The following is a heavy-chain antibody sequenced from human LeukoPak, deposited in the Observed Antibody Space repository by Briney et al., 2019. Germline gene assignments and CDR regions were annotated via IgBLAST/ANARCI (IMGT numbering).Heavy chain of an antibody. CDR1: GYSLSRGYY. CDR3: ARGVEGYSAGWSRFFEY. Sequence: SETLSLTCGVSGYSLSRGYYWGWIRQPPGNGLEWIGNIYHTGSTYYNPSLRSRVTISVDTSKNQFFLKLTSVTAADTTVYYCARGVEGYSAGWSRFFEYWGQGTLATVSS. V-gene: IGHV4-38-2*01. J-gene: IGHJ4*02. D-gene: IGHD6-19*01. CDR2: IYHTGST.